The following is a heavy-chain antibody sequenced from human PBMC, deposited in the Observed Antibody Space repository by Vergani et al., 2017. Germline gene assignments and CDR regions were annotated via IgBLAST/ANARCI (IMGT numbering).Heavy chain of an antibody. CDR2: IRSKAYGQAT. J-gene: IGHJ5*02. CDR1: GFTFGYYA. Sequence: EVQLVESGGDLVQPGRSLRLSCTASGFTFGYYAMDWFRQAPGQGLEWVGGIRSKAYGQATIYAASVKGRFTISRDDSKSIAYLQMNNLQTEDTAMYYCAKDPYCSSTSCYQVPWGQGTLVTVSS. V-gene: IGHV3-49*03. D-gene: IGHD2-2*01. CDR3: AKDPYCSSTSCYQVP.